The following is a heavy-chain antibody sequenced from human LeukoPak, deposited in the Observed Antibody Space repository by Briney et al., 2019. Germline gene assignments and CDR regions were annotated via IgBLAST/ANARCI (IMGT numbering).Heavy chain of an antibody. Sequence: GASVKVSCKASGYTFTSYYMHWVRQAPGQGLEWMGIINPSGGSTSYAQKFQGRVTMTRDMSTSTVYMELSSLRSEDTAVYYCARPARWGYSYALTGYFDYWGQGTLVTVSS. CDR1: GYTFTSYY. D-gene: IGHD5-18*01. V-gene: IGHV1-46*01. CDR3: ARPARWGYSYALTGYFDY. CDR2: INPSGGST. J-gene: IGHJ4*02.